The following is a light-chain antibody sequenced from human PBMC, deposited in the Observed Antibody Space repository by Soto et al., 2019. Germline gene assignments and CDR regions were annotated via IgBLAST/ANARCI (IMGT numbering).Light chain of an antibody. V-gene: IGKV3-15*01. CDR1: QTVNTK. Sequence: EIVVTQSPATLSVSPGKRVTLSCRTSQTVNTKLAWYQQQPGQAPRLLIHGASTRATDIPDRFSGSGSGTEFTLTISSLQSEDFAIYYCQHYNNWPPITFGQGTRLEIK. CDR3: QHYNNWPPIT. J-gene: IGKJ5*01. CDR2: GAS.